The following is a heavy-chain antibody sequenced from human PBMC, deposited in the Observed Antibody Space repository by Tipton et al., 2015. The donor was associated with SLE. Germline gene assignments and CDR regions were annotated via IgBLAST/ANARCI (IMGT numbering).Heavy chain of an antibody. CDR2: IHYSGGT. CDR3: ARVWGSNGWSQDYWYFDL. CDR1: GGSFSSYS. J-gene: IGHJ2*01. V-gene: IGHV4-34*01. Sequence: TLSLTCAVYGGSFSSYSWDWIRQPPGKGLEWIGKIHYSGGTNYNPSLKSRVTISLDTSKNQVSLKLSSVTAADTAVYYCARVWGSNGWSQDYWYFDLWGRGTLVTVSS. D-gene: IGHD6-13*01.